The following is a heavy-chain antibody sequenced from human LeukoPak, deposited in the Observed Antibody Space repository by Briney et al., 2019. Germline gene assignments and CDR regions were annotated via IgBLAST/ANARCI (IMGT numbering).Heavy chain of an antibody. V-gene: IGHV4-4*07. Sequence: ASQTLSLTCTVATGSISSYYWSWIRQPAGKVLEWIGRIYTSGNNNYNPSLASRVTMSLDTYRNQFSLKLRSVTAADTAVYYCARDSGYDLNCFAPWGQGTLVTVSS. CDR1: TGSISSYY. J-gene: IGHJ5*02. CDR3: ARDSGYDLNCFAP. CDR2: IYTSGNN. D-gene: IGHD5-12*01.